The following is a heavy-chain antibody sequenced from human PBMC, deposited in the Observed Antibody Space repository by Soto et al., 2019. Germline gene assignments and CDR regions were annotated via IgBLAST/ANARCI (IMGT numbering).Heavy chain of an antibody. Sequence: GSLRLSCAASGSTFAHQAMSWVRQAPGKGLEWVSAVSGSGGGTYYADSVKGRFTISRDNSKNTLSLQMNSLRGEDTAVYYCVRELGDSSSLVDNYFDYWGQGALVTVSS. CDR1: GSTFAHQA. CDR2: VSGSGGGT. D-gene: IGHD3-10*01. CDR3: VRELGDSSSLVDNYFDY. V-gene: IGHV3-23*01. J-gene: IGHJ4*02.